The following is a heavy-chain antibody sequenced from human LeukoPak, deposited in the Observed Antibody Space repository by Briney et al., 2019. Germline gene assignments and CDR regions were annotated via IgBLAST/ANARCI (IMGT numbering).Heavy chain of an antibody. V-gene: IGHV4-31*03. Sequence: KPSGTLSLTCTVSGGSISSGGYYWSWIRQHPGKGLEWIGYIYYSGSTYYNPSLKSRITISVDTSKNQFSLKLSSVTAADTAVYYCARGWFGELYYFDYWGQGTLVTVSS. D-gene: IGHD3-10*01. CDR3: ARGWFGELYYFDY. CDR1: GGSISSGGYY. J-gene: IGHJ4*02. CDR2: IYYSGST.